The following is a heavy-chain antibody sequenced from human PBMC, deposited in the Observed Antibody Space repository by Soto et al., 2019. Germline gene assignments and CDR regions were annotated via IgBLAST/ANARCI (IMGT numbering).Heavy chain of an antibody. CDR2: IYYSGST. Sequence: SETLSLTXTVSGGSISSYYWSWIRQPPGKGLEWIGYIYYSGSTSYNPSLKSRVTISVDTSKNQFSLKLSSVTAADTAVYYCAMSGYYNLGAFDIWGQGTMVTVSS. CDR3: AMSGYYNLGAFDI. V-gene: IGHV4-59*01. D-gene: IGHD3-22*01. J-gene: IGHJ3*02. CDR1: GGSISSYY.